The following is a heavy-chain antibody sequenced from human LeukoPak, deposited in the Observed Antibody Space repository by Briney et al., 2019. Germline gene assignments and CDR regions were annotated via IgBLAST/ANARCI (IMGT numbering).Heavy chain of an antibody. D-gene: IGHD4-17*01. J-gene: IGHJ6*02. CDR1: GGSFSGYY. CDR2: INHSGST. Sequence: SETLSLTCAVYGGSFSGYYWSWIRQPPGKGLEWIGEINHSGSTNYNPSLKSRVTISVDTSKNQFSLKLSSVTAADTAVYYCARGKGYGDRPGGGHYYYFGMGVWGQGTTVTVSS. V-gene: IGHV4-34*01. CDR3: ARGKGYGDRPGGGHYYYFGMGV.